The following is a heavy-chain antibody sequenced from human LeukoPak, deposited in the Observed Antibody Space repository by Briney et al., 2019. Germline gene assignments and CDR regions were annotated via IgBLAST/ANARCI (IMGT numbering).Heavy chain of an antibody. CDR3: ASLYCGADCYSGY. D-gene: IGHD2-21*02. CDR2: IRGSGRTI. Sequence: PGGSLRLSCAASGFTFSSYEMNWVRQAPGKGLEWVSYIRGSGRTIYYADSVKGRFTISRDNAKSSLYLQMNSLRAEDTAVYYCASLYCGADCYSGYWGQGTLVTVSS. J-gene: IGHJ4*02. V-gene: IGHV3-48*03. CDR1: GFTFSSYE.